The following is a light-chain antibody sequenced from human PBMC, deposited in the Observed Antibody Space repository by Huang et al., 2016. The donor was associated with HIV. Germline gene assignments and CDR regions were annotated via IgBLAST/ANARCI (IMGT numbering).Light chain of an antibody. CDR1: LSLANSDENTY. V-gene: IGKV2-30*01. CDR3: MQGTHWPYT. CDR2: KVS. J-gene: IGKJ2*01. Sequence: DVVMTQSPLSLPVTLGQPASLSGRSSLSLANSDENTYLNWFQQPPGQSPRRLIYKVSNRDSGVPDRLSGSGSGTDFTLKISRVEAEDVGVYYCMQGTHWPYTFGQGTKLEIK.